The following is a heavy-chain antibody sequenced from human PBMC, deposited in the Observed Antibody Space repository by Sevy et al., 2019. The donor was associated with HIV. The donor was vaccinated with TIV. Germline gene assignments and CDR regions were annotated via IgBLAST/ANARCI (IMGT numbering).Heavy chain of an antibody. D-gene: IGHD1-26*01. V-gene: IGHV3-72*01. CDR1: GFTLGDHY. CDR2: IRNKVKSYTT. CDR3: AAVGASRGYFDI. Sequence: GGSLRLSCAASGFTLGDHYMDWVRQAPGKGLEWVGRIRNKVKSYTTEYAASVKGRFIVSRDDSKKSLYLQMNSLKTEDTAVYYCAAVGASRGYFDIWGRGTLVTVSS. J-gene: IGHJ2*01.